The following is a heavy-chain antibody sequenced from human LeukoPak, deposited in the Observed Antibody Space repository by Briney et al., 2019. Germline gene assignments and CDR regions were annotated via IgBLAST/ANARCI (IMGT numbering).Heavy chain of an antibody. Sequence: GGSLRLSCAASGFTFSSYGMHWVRQAPAKGLECVAFIRYDGSNKYYADSVKGRLTVSRDNSKNTLYLQMISLRAEDTAVYYCAKVLSGSYSPFDYWGQGTLVTVSS. CDR2: IRYDGSNK. V-gene: IGHV3-30*02. CDR1: GFTFSSYG. CDR3: AKVLSGSYSPFDY. J-gene: IGHJ4*02. D-gene: IGHD1-26*01.